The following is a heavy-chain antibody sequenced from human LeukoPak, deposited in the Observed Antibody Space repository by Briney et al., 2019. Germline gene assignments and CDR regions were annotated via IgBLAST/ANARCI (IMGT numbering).Heavy chain of an antibody. CDR1: GFTFSSYS. CDR2: ISSSSSTI. D-gene: IGHD3-16*02. CDR3: ARGTVIVDY. V-gene: IGHV3-48*04. Sequence: PGGSLRLSCAASGFTFSSYSMNWVRQAPGKGLEWVSYISSSSSTIYYADSVKGRFTISRDNAKNSLYLQMNSLRAEDTAVYYCARGTVIVDYWGQGTLVTVSS. J-gene: IGHJ4*02.